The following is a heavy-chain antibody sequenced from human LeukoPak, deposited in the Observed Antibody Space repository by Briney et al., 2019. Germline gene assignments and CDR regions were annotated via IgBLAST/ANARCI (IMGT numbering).Heavy chain of an antibody. CDR3: ARGGAPDYDFWSGYYNYYYGMDV. CDR1: GGSISSYY. CDR2: IYYSGST. D-gene: IGHD3-3*01. Sequence: PSETLSLTCTVSGGSISSYYWSWIRQPPGKGLEWIGYIYYSGSTNYNPSLKSRVTISVDTSKNQFSLKLSSVTAADTAVYYCARGGAPDYDFWSGYYNYYYGMDVWGQGTTVTVSS. V-gene: IGHV4-59*12. J-gene: IGHJ6*02.